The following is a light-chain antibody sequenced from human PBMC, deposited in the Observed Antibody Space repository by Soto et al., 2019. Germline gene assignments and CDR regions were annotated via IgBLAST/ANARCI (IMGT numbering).Light chain of an antibody. CDR3: SSYTSSNSWV. CDR2: DVN. CDR1: SSDVGGYNY. V-gene: IGLV2-14*03. J-gene: IGLJ3*02. Sequence: QSVLTQPASVSGSPGQSITISCTGTSSDVGGYNYVSWHQQHPGKAPKLIIDDVNNRTSGVSNRFSGSKSGNTASLTISGLQADDEAHYYCSSYTSSNSWVFGGGTKLTVL.